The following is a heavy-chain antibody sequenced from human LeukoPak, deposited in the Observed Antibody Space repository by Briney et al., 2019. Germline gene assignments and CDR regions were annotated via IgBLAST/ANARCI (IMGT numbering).Heavy chain of an antibody. D-gene: IGHD1-26*01. J-gene: IGHJ4*02. V-gene: IGHV3-23*01. Sequence: GGALRLSWAASGFTVTDYAMTWGGQAPGKGLEGVSGISASGGMTYYADSVKGRVTVSRDTSKNSLYLQMNSLTAADTAVYYCAKDRSIGTYYTFAHWGQGTLVTVSS. CDR2: ISASGGMT. CDR1: GFTVTDYA. CDR3: AKDRSIGTYYTFAH.